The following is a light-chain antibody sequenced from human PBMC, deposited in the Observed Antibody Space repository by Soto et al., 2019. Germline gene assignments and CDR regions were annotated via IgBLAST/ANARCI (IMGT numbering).Light chain of an antibody. CDR1: SSNIGSYY. CDR2: RNN. J-gene: IGLJ2*01. CDR3: AAWDDSLSGVV. V-gene: IGLV1-47*01. Sequence: QSVLTQPPSASGTPGQRVTISCSGSSSNIGSYYVYWYQQLLGTAPKLLIYRNNQRPSGVPDRFSGSKSGTSASLAISGLRSEDEADYYCAAWDDSLSGVVFGGGTKLTVL.